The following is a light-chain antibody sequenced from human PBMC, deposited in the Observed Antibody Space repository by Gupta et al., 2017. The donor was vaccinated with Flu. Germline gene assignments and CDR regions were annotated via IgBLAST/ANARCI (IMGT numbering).Light chain of an antibody. CDR3: AAWDDTLSGHVV. V-gene: IGLV1-47*01. CDR2: RNN. Sequence: QSVLTQPPAASGAPGQRVAISCSGSSSNIGSNYVYWYQQVPGTAPKVLIQRNNQRPSGVPDRFSGSKSGTSASLAISGLRSEDEADYYCAAWDDTLSGHVVFGGGTKLTVL. J-gene: IGLJ2*01. CDR1: SSNIGSNY.